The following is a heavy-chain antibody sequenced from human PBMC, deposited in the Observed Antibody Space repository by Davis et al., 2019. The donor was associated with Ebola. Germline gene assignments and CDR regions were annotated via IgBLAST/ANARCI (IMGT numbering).Heavy chain of an antibody. D-gene: IGHD4-17*01. CDR2: VNANSGDT. Sequence: ASVKVSCKASGFPFRGSYVHWVRQAPGQGLEWMGWVNANSGDTNYALKFQGRVTMTRDASIGTAYMELRRLRSDDTAVYYCARDGMGDYPFYNGMDVWGQGTTVTVSS. CDR3: ARDGMGDYPFYNGMDV. J-gene: IGHJ6*02. CDR1: GFPFRGSY. V-gene: IGHV1-2*02.